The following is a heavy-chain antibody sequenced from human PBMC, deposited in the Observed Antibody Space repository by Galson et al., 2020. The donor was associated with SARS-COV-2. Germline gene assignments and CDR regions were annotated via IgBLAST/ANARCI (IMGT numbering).Heavy chain of an antibody. D-gene: IGHD3-10*01. Sequence: SETLSLTCTVSGGSISSSSYYWGWIRQPPGKGLEWIGSIYYSGSTYYNPSLKSRVTISVDTSKNQFSLKLSSVTAADTAVYYCARHLKYGSGSYYNLRPSDYWGQGTLVTVSS. CDR3: ARHLKYGSGSYYNLRPSDY. CDR1: GGSISSSSYY. CDR2: IYYSGST. J-gene: IGHJ4*02. V-gene: IGHV4-39*01.